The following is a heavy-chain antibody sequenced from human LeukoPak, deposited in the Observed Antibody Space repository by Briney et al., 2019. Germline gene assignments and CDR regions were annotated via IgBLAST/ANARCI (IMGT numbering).Heavy chain of an antibody. Sequence: SVKVSCKASGGTFNSYIINWVRQAPGQGLEWMGGIIPIFGTADYAQNFQGRVTITADESTSTAYMELSSLRSEDTAVYYCARAYSSNWYYFDYWGQGTLVTVSS. V-gene: IGHV1-69*13. CDR3: ARAYSSNWYYFDY. J-gene: IGHJ4*02. CDR2: IIPIFGTA. CDR1: GGTFNSYI. D-gene: IGHD6-19*01.